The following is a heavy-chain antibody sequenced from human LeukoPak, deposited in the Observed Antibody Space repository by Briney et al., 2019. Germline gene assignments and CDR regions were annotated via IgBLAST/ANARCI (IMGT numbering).Heavy chain of an antibody. D-gene: IGHD6-19*01. CDR1: GFTFSSYS. J-gene: IGHJ4*02. V-gene: IGHV4-39*07. CDR2: IYYSGST. Sequence: GSLRLSCAASGFTFSSYSMNWVRQAPGKGLEWIGSIYYSGSTYYNPSLKSRVTISVDTSKNQFSLKLSSVTAADTAVYYCARDWVSGGCDYWGQGTLVTVSS. CDR3: ARDWVSGGCDY.